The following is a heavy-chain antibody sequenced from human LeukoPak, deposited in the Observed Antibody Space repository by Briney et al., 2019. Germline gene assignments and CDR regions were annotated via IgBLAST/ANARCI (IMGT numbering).Heavy chain of an antibody. V-gene: IGHV1-24*01. Sequence: GASVKVSCKVSGYTLTELSMHWVRQAPGKGLAWMGGFDPEDGETIYAQKFQGRVTMTEDTSTDTAYMELSSLRSEDTAVYYCATAPVVYYGSGSYLYWGQGTLVTVSS. CDR2: FDPEDGET. CDR1: GYTLTELS. CDR3: ATAPVVYYGSGSYLY. J-gene: IGHJ4*02. D-gene: IGHD3-10*01.